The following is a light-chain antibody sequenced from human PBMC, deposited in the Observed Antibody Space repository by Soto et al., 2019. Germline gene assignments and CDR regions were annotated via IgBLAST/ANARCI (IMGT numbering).Light chain of an antibody. V-gene: IGKV3-15*01. Sequence: EILMTQSPSTLSVSPGERATLSCRASQSVSSNLAWYKQKPGQAPRLLSYGASTRATGIPARFSGSGSGTEFTLTISSLKSEDFAVYYCQQYNNWPWTFGQGTKVDIK. CDR3: QQYNNWPWT. CDR2: GAS. CDR1: QSVSSN. J-gene: IGKJ1*01.